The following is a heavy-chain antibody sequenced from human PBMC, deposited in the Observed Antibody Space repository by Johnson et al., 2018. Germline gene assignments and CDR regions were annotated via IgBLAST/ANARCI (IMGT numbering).Heavy chain of an antibody. CDR1: GGSISSYY. CDR3: ARATIGDDYGDYVAGYYYMDV. V-gene: IGHV4-59*01. J-gene: IGHJ6*03. D-gene: IGHD4-17*01. Sequence: QVQLQESGPGLVKPSETLSLTCTVSGGSISSYYWSWIRQPPGKGLEWIGYIYYSGSTNYNPSLKSRVTISVDTSKNQFSLKLGSVTAADTAVYYCARATIGDDYGDYVAGYYYMDVWGKGTTVTVSS. CDR2: IYYSGST.